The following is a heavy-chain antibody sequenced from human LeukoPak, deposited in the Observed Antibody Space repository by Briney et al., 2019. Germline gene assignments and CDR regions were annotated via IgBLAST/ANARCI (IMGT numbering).Heavy chain of an antibody. J-gene: IGHJ4*02. CDR2: IWYDGTNK. Sequence: GGSLRLSCAASGFTFSSYGMHWVRQAPGKGLEWVAVIWYDGTNKYYADSVKGRFTISRDNSKNTLSLQMNSLRAEDTAVYYCARAAYDSSGYLTLWGQGTLVTVSS. V-gene: IGHV3-33*01. CDR1: GFTFSSYG. CDR3: ARAAYDSSGYLTL. D-gene: IGHD3-22*01.